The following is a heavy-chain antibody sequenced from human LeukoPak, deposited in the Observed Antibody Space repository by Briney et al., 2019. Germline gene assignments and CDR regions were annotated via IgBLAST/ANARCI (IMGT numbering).Heavy chain of an antibody. Sequence: GGSLRLSCVGSGFIFSSYRMNWVRQAPGKGLEWISYISSSSTTIYYADSVKGRFTISRDDAKNSLYLQMNSLRAEDTAVYYCAREFGSWGQGTLVTVSS. CDR1: GFIFSSYR. CDR2: ISSSSTTI. CDR3: AREFGS. J-gene: IGHJ4*02. V-gene: IGHV3-48*01.